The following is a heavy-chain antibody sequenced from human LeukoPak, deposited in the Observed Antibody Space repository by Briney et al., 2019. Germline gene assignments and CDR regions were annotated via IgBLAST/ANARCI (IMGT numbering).Heavy chain of an antibody. CDR1: GYTFTDYY. D-gene: IGHD2-15*01. CDR3: AGEYCSGGSCRQGFDY. J-gene: IGHJ4*02. CDR2: INPNSGDT. V-gene: IGHV1-2*02. Sequence: PKASVNVSCKASGYTFTDYYMHWVRQAPGQGLEWMGWINPNSGDTNHAQNFQGRVTLTRDTSISTAYMELSSLRSDDSAVYYCAGEYCSGGSCRQGFDYWGQGTLVTVSS.